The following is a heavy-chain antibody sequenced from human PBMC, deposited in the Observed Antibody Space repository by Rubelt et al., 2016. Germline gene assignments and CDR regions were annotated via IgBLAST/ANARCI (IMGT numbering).Heavy chain of an antibody. CDR3: ASRYCSTTSCYHFDY. CDR1: GGTFSSYA. CDR2: IIPILGVA. J-gene: IGHJ4*02. Sequence: QVQLVQSGAEVKKPGSSVKVSCKASGGTFSSYAISWVRQAPGQGLEWMGGIIPILGVANYAQKFQGRVTITADKSTSTAYMELSSLTSEDTAVYYCASRYCSTTSCYHFDYWGQGTLVTVSS. V-gene: IGHV1-69*09. D-gene: IGHD2-2*01.